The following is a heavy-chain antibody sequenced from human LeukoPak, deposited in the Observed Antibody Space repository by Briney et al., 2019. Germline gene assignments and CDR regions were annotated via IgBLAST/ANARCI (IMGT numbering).Heavy chain of an antibody. V-gene: IGHV3-53*01. D-gene: IGHD6-19*01. Sequence: GGSLRLSCAVSGFTVSNNYMSWVRQAPGKGLEWVSVIYNTGSTDYADSVKGRFTISRDNSKNTLHLQMNSLRAEDTAVYYCASPKYTSGPFNYWAREPWSPSPQ. CDR3: ASPKYTSGPFNY. J-gene: IGHJ4*02. CDR2: IYNTGST. CDR1: GFTVSNNY.